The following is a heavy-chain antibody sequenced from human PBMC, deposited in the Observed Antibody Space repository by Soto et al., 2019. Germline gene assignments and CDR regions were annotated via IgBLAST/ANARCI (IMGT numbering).Heavy chain of an antibody. J-gene: IGHJ4*02. Sequence: VQLLESGGGLVQPGGSLRLSCAASGFTFGSYAMSWVRQAPGKGLEWVSAISGSGGSTYYADSVKGRFTISRDNSKNTLYLQMNSLRAEDTAVYYCAKDLRIWSGYNCFDYWGQGTLVTVSS. CDR1: GFTFGSYA. CDR2: ISGSGGST. CDR3: AKDLRIWSGYNCFDY. V-gene: IGHV3-23*01. D-gene: IGHD3-3*01.